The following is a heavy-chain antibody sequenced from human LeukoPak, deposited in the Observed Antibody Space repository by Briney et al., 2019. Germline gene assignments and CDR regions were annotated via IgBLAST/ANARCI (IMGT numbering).Heavy chain of an antibody. CDR3: ASADTPGIAEDCIYGY. CDR1: GGSFSGYY. V-gene: IGHV4-34*01. J-gene: IGHJ1*01. Sequence: SETLSLTCAVYGGSFSGYYWSWIRQPPGKGLEWIGEINHSGSTNYNPSLKGRVTISVDTSKNQFSLKLSSVTAADTAVYYCASADTPGIAEDCIYGYWGQGTLVTVSS. CDR2: INHSGST. D-gene: IGHD6-13*01.